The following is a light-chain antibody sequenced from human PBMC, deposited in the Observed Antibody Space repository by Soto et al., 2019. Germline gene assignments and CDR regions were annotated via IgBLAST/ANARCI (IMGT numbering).Light chain of an antibody. Sequence: DIQMTQSPSSLSASLGDRVTITCRASQNINSHLNWYQQKPGKAPKVLIYAASRLQSGVPSRFSGRGSGTEFTLTISSLEPEDFATYYCQQSHTTLFTFGKGTKLEIK. CDR2: AAS. CDR3: QQSHTTLFT. J-gene: IGKJ2*01. CDR1: QNINSH. V-gene: IGKV1-39*01.